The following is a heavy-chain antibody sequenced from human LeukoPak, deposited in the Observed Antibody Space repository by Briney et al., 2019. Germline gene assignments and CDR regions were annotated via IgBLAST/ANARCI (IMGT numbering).Heavy chain of an antibody. V-gene: IGHV5-51*01. CDR3: ARLGGPHYPFDY. J-gene: IGHJ4*02. Sequence: GGSPKIYRKGSGYRFTNYWIGLVPQMPGKGLGGEGIIYPGDSQTRYSPSFHGQVTISADKSISTAYLQWSRLKASDTAIYFCARLGGPHYPFDYWGQGTQVTVSS. CDR2: IYPGDSQT. D-gene: IGHD1-26*01. CDR1: GYRFTNYW.